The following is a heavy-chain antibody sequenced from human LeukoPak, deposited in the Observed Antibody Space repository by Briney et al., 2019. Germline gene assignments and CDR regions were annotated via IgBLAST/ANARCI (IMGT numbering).Heavy chain of an antibody. CDR3: ARALITGVDRFDP. CDR2: IFHRGST. J-gene: IGHJ5*02. CDR1: GYSVSSGYY. D-gene: IGHD1-14*01. Sequence: SETLSLTCTVSGYSVSSGYYWGWIRQPPGKGLEWVGTIFHRGSTYYNPSLKSRVTISVNTSKNQFSLKLTSVTAADTAVYYCARALITGVDRFDPWGQGTLVTVSS. V-gene: IGHV4-38-2*02.